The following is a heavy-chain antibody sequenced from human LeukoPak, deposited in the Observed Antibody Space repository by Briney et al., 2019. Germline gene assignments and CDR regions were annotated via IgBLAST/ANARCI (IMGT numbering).Heavy chain of an antibody. J-gene: IGHJ5*02. D-gene: IGHD4-11*01. CDR1: GGSISGGSYY. CDR3: ARDYSNLGWFDP. Sequence: SQTLSLTCTVSGGSISGGSYYWSWIRQPAGKGLEWIGRIYTSGSTNYNPSLKSRVTISVDTSKNQFSLKLSSVTAADTAVYYCARDYSNLGWFDPWGQGTLVTVSS. V-gene: IGHV4-61*02. CDR2: IYTSGST.